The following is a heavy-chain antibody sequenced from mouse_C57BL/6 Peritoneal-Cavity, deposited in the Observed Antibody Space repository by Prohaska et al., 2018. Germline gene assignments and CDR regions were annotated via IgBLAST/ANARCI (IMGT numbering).Heavy chain of an antibody. CDR1: GFTFSGFW. Sequence: EVQLLETGGGLVQPGGSRGLSCEGSGFTFSGFWMSWVRQTPGKTLEWIGDINSDGSEINYAPSIKDRFTIFRDNDKSTLYLQMSNMRSEDTVTYFCMRYGNYWYFDVWGTGTTVTVSS. CDR2: INSDGSEI. V-gene: IGHV11-2*01. CDR3: MRYGNYWYFDV. D-gene: IGHD2-1*01. J-gene: IGHJ1*03.